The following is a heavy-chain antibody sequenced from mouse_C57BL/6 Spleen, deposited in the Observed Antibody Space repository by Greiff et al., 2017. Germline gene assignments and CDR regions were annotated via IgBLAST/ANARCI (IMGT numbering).Heavy chain of an antibody. CDR3: TRAITTVVRVYFDY. D-gene: IGHD1-1*01. CDR2: ISSGGDYI. V-gene: IGHV5-9-1*02. J-gene: IGHJ2*01. Sequence: EVHLVESGEGLVKPGGSLKLSCAASGFTFSSYAMSWVRQTPEKRLEWVAYISSGGDYIYYADTVKGRFTISRDNARNTLYLQMSSLKSEDTAMYYCTRAITTVVRVYFDYWGQGTTLTVSS. CDR1: GFTFSSYA.